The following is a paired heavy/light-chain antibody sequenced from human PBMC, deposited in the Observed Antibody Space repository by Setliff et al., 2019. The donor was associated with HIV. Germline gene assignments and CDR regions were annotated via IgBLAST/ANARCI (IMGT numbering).Light chain of an antibody. CDR1: SSDVGGHDL. V-gene: IGLV2-14*01. CDR3: SSYTSTTTFYV. Sequence: QSALTQPASVSGSPGQSITISCTGTSSDVGGHDLVSWYQHHPGKAPKLMIYDVTNRPSGVSNRFSGSKSGNTASLTISGLQTEDEADYYCSSYTSTTTFYVFGSGTKVTVL. CDR2: DVT. J-gene: IGLJ1*01.
Heavy chain of an antibody. CDR1: GFTFRNYP. V-gene: IGHV3-30-3*01. Sequence: QVQLVESGGGVAQPGRSLRLSCSVSGFTFRNYPMHWVRQASGKGLEWVTLISDDGNNKYYVDSVKGRFTISRDNSKNTLDLQMDSLRVEDTAVYYCARAQTSRWHVFDYWGQGTLITVSS. CDR3: ARAQTSRWHVFDY. J-gene: IGHJ4*02. D-gene: IGHD6-13*01. CDR2: ISDDGNNK.